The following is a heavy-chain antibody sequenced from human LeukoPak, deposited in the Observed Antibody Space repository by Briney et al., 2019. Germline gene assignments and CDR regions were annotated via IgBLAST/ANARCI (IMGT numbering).Heavy chain of an antibody. V-gene: IGHV3-30*02. CDR2: IRYDGTNK. CDR3: AKDKSNIVDY. CDR1: GFTFSSYG. Sequence: PGGSLRLSCAASGFTFSSYGMHWVRQAPGKGLEWVAFIRYDGTNKYYADSVKGRFTISRDNSKNTLYLQMNSLGVEDTAVYYCAKDKSNIVDYRGQGALVTVSS. J-gene: IGHJ4*02. D-gene: IGHD2/OR15-2a*01.